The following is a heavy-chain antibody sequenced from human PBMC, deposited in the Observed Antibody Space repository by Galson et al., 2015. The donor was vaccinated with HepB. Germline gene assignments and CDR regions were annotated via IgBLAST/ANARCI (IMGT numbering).Heavy chain of an antibody. D-gene: IGHD6-13*01. CDR3: ARMVRSSSWFKYDY. J-gene: IGHJ4*02. V-gene: IGHV2-70*01. Sequence: ALVKPTQTLTLTCTFSGFSLSTSGMCVSWIRQPPGKALEWLALIDWDDDEYYSTSLKTRLTISKDTSKNQVVLTMTNMDPVDTATYYCARMVRSSSWFKYDYWGQGTLVTVSS. CDR1: GFSLSTSGMC. CDR2: IDWDDDE.